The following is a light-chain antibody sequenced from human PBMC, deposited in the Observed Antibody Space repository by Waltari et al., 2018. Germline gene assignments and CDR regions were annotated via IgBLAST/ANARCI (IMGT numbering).Light chain of an antibody. V-gene: IGLV2-14*03. Sequence: QSALTQPASVSGSPGPSITISCTGTSSDVGHYDYVSWFQQHPGNAPKLMIYDVHNRPSGVSTRLSGSKSGNTASLTISGLQAEDEADYYCYSFTTSSTRVFGTGTKVTVL. CDR2: DVH. CDR3: YSFTTSSTRV. CDR1: SSDVGHYDY. J-gene: IGLJ1*01.